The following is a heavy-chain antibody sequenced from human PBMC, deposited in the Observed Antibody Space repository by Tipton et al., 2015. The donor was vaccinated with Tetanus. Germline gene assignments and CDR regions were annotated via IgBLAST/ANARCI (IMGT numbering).Heavy chain of an antibody. D-gene: IGHD2-2*02. V-gene: IGHV3-21*01. J-gene: IGHJ5*01. CDR3: TSGNTFDC. CDR1: EFTFSNYV. Sequence: SLRLSCAVSEFTFSNYVMNWVRQAPGKGPEWVSSISSRNTFIYYEDSVKGRFTISRDNAKSSLFLQMNGLRAEDTAIYYCTSGNTFDCRGHGALLIVSS. CDR2: ISSRNTFI.